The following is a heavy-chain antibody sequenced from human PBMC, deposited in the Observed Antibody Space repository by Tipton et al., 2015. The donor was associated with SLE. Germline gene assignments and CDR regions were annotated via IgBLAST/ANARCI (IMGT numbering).Heavy chain of an antibody. CDR3: ARPHPYCSGGSCYDAFDI. D-gene: IGHD2-15*01. Sequence: TLSLTCTVSGGSISSGDYYWSWIRQPPGKGLEWIGYIYYSGSTYYNPSLKSRVTISIDTSKNQFSPRLSSVTAADTAVYYCARPHPYCSGGSCYDAFDIWGQGTMVTVSS. CDR2: IYYSGST. V-gene: IGHV4-30-4*01. CDR1: GGSISSGDYY. J-gene: IGHJ3*02.